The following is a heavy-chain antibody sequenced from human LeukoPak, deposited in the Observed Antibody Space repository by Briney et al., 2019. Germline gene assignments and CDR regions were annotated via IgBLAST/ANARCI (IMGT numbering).Heavy chain of an antibody. J-gene: IGHJ4*02. Sequence: SETLSLTCTVSGYSISSGYYWGWIRQPPGKGLEGIGSIYHSGSTYYNPSLESRVTISVDTSKNQFSLKLSSVTAADTAVYYCARLYSNYEWYFDYWGQGTLVTVSS. CDR1: GYSISSGYY. CDR2: IYHSGST. CDR3: ARLYSNYEWYFDY. V-gene: IGHV4-38-2*02. D-gene: IGHD4-11*01.